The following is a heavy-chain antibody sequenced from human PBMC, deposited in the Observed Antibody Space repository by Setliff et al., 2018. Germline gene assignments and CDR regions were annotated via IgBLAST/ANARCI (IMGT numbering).Heavy chain of an antibody. Sequence: SVKVSCKASGGTFSNYAISWVRQAPGQGLEWMGGIIPIFGTANYAQKFQGRVTITADESTSTAYMELSSLSSEDTAVYYCARVLEPNYDILTGYYYYYYYGMDVWGQGTTVT. J-gene: IGHJ6*02. CDR3: ARVLEPNYDILTGYYYYYYYGMDV. CDR2: IIPIFGTA. V-gene: IGHV1-69*13. D-gene: IGHD3-9*01. CDR1: GGTFSNYA.